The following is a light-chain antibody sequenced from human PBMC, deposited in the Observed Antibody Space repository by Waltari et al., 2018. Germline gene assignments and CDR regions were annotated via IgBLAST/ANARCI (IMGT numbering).Light chain of an antibody. V-gene: IGKV1-27*01. J-gene: IGKJ4*01. CDR1: QDINNH. Sequence: DIQMTQSPSSLSASVGDRVTITCRASQDINNHLAWYQRKPGKLPQLLIYAASTLHSGVPPRFSGSRSGTEFTLTISILQPEDFATYYCQKYNDVPQPFGGGTKVEIK. CDR3: QKYNDVPQP. CDR2: AAS.